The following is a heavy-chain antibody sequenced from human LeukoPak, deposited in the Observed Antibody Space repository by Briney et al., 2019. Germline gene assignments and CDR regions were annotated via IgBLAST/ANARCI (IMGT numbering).Heavy chain of an antibody. J-gene: IGHJ4*02. CDR1: GGSISSGGYS. CDR3: ARGGSDTTGDFDY. CDR2: IYHSGST. V-gene: IGHV4-30-2*01. D-gene: IGHD1-1*01. Sequence: SETLSLTCAVSGGSISSGGYSWRWLRQPPGKGLEWIGYIYHSGSTYYNPSLKSRVTISVDGSKNQFSLKLSSVTAADTAVYYCARGGSDTTGDFDYWGQGTLVTVSS.